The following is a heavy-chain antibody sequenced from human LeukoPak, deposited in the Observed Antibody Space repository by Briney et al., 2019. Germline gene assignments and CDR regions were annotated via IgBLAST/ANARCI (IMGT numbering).Heavy chain of an antibody. D-gene: IGHD1-26*01. CDR3: ARHEWELHYVYYYMDV. J-gene: IGHJ6*03. V-gene: IGHV4-39*01. CDR1: GCSISSSSYY. Sequence: PSETLSLTCTVSGCSISSSSYYWGWIRQPPGKGLEWIGSIYYSGSTYYNPSLKSRVTISVDTSKNQFSLKLSSVTAADTAVYYCARHEWELHYVYYYMDVWGKGTTVTVSS. CDR2: IYYSGST.